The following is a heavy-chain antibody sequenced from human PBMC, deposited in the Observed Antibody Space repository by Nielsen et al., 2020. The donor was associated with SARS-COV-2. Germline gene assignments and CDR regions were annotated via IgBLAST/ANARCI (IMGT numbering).Heavy chain of an antibody. Sequence: GGSLRLSCAASGFTFSDSTMHWVRQASGKGLEWIGRIRSKANIYATAYAASVKGRFTISRDDSKNTAYLQMNSLRTEDTAIYHCTRVNPISGSWFDAFDIWGQGTMVTVSS. D-gene: IGHD6-13*01. J-gene: IGHJ3*02. V-gene: IGHV3-73*01. CDR2: IRSKANIYAT. CDR1: GFTFSDST. CDR3: TRVNPISGSWFDAFDI.